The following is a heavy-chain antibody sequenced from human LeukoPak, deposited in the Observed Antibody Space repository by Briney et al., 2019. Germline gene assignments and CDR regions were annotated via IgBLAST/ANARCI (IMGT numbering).Heavy chain of an antibody. CDR1: GGSISSYH. Sequence: PSETLSLTCTVSGGSISSYHWSWIRQPAGKGLEWIGRIYTSGSTNYNPSLKSRVTMSVDTSKNQSSLKLSSVTAADTAVYYCARDGYSYGFVDSWGQGTLVTVSS. CDR3: ARDGYSYGFVDS. D-gene: IGHD5-18*01. V-gene: IGHV4-4*07. CDR2: IYTSGST. J-gene: IGHJ4*02.